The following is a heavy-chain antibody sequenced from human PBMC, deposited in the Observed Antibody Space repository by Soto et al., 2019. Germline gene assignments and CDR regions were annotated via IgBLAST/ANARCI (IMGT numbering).Heavy chain of an antibody. D-gene: IGHD3-10*01. CDR2: INHSGST. Sequence: PSETLSLTCAVYGGSFSGYYWSWIRQPPGKGLEWIGEINHSGSTNYNPSLKSRVTISVDTSKNQFSLKLSSVTAADTAVYYCARDYPEYGSGSYRWFDPWGQGTLVTVSS. CDR1: GGSFSGYY. CDR3: ARDYPEYGSGSYRWFDP. V-gene: IGHV4-34*01. J-gene: IGHJ5*02.